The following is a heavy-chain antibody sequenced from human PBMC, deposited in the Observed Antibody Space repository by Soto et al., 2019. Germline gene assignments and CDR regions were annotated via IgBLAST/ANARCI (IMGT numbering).Heavy chain of an antibody. Sequence: GGSLRLSCAASGFTFSSYSMNWVRQAPGKGLEWVSSISSSSSYIYYADSVKGRFTISRDNAKNSLYLQMNSLRAEDTAVYYCARALTYYDFRSGYDAFDIWCQGTMVTVSS. CDR1: GFTFSSYS. CDR2: ISSSSSYI. CDR3: ARALTYYDFRSGYDAFDI. V-gene: IGHV3-21*01. J-gene: IGHJ3*02. D-gene: IGHD3-3*01.